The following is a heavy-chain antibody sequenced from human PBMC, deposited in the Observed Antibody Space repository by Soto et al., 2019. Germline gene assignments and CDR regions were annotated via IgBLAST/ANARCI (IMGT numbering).Heavy chain of an antibody. D-gene: IGHD6-13*01. CDR2: IIPIFGTA. V-gene: IGHV1-69*01. J-gene: IGHJ6*02. CDR3: ARATSKLARPYYYYGMDV. CDR1: GGTFSSYA. Sequence: QMQLVQSGAEVKKPGSSVKVSCKASGGTFSSYAISWVRQAPGQGLEWMGGIIPIFGTANYAQKFQGRVTITADESTSTAYMELSSLRSEDTAVYYCARATSKLARPYYYYGMDVWGQGTTVTVSS.